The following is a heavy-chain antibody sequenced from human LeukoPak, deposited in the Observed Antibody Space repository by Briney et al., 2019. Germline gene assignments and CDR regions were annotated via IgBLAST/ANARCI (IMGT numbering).Heavy chain of an antibody. V-gene: IGHV1-46*01. CDR2: INPSDGST. D-gene: IGHD4-23*01. J-gene: IGHJ4*02. CDR3: ARGRGYGGNSGFAF. CDR1: GYTFTNYY. Sequence: GASVKVSCKSSGYTFTNYYIHWVRQAPGQGLEWMGIINPSDGSTNYAQKFQGGVTMARDTSTSTVFIEVTSLRSEDTAVYYCARGRGYGGNSGFAFWGQGTLVTVSS.